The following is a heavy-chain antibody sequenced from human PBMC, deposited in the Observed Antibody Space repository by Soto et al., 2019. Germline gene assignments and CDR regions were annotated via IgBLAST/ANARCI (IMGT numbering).Heavy chain of an antibody. D-gene: IGHD2-15*01. V-gene: IGHV3-21*01. CDR2: ISSSSSYI. CDR3: ARDPRNLKYCSGGSCYEGFFLV. CDR1: GFTFSSYS. Sequence: PGGSLRLSCAASGFTFSSYSMNWVRQAPGKGLEWVSSISSSSSYIYYADSVKGRFTISRDNAKNSLYLQMNSLRAEDTAVYYCARDPRNLKYCSGGSCYEGFFLVWGQGTLVTVSS. J-gene: IGHJ4*02.